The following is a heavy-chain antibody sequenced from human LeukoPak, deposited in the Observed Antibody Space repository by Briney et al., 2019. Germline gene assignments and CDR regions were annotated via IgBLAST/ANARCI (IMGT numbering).Heavy chain of an antibody. CDR1: GGTFSSYA. J-gene: IGHJ4*02. V-gene: IGHV1-69*06. CDR3: ATDLKRGDFWSGYYFDY. CDR2: IIPIFGTA. D-gene: IGHD3-3*01. Sequence: SVKVSCKASGGTFSSYAISWVRQAPGQGLEWMGGIIPIFGTANYAQKFQGRVTMTEDTSTDTAYMELSSLRSEDTAVYYCATDLKRGDFWSGYYFDYWGQGTLVTVSS.